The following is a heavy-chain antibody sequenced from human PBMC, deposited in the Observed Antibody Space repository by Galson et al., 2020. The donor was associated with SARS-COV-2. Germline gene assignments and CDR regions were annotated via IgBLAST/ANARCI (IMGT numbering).Heavy chain of an antibody. J-gene: IGHJ4*02. CDR1: GFTFSSYG. CDR2: IWYDGSNK. V-gene: IGHV3-33*01. CDR3: AREYYDFWSGRMVRGAAIDY. Sequence: GGSLRLSCAASGFTFSSYGMHWVRQAPGKGLEWVAVIWYDGSNKYYADSVKGRFTISRDNSKNTLYLQMNSLRAEDTAVYYCAREYYDFWSGRMVRGAAIDYCGQGTLVTVSS. D-gene: IGHD3-3*01.